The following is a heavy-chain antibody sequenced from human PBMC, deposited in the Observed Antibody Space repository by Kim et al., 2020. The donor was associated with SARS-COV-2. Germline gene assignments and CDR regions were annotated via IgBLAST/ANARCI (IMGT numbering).Heavy chain of an antibody. J-gene: IGHJ4*02. D-gene: IGHD2-2*03. CDR1: GGSISSSSYY. CDR2: IYYSGST. Sequence: SETLSLTCTVSGGSISSSSYYWGWIRQPPGKGLEWIGSIYYSGSTYYNPSLKSRVTISVDTSKNQFSLKLSSVTAADTAVYYCARHNGYCSSTSCSKGYYFDYWGQGTLVTVSS. V-gene: IGHV4-39*01. CDR3: ARHNGYCSSTSCSKGYYFDY.